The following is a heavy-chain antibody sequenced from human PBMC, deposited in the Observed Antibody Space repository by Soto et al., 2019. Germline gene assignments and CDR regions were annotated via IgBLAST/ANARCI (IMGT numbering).Heavy chain of an antibody. V-gene: IGHV4-39*01. CDR1: GGSISSSSYY. CDR3: ARSRIAAAGGALDH. D-gene: IGHD6-13*01. CDR2: IYYSGST. J-gene: IGHJ4*02. Sequence: SETLSLTCTVSGGSISSSSYYWGWIRQPPGKGLEWIGSIYYSGSTYYNPSLKSRVTISVDTSKNQFSLKLSSVTAADTAVYYCARSRIAAAGGALDHWGQGTLVTVSS.